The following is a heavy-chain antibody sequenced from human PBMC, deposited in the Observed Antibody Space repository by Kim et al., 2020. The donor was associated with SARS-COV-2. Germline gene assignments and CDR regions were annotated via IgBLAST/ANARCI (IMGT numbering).Heavy chain of an antibody. CDR3: ARWLGVPTAMVRGNFDY. V-gene: IGHV4-59*01. Sequence: SETLSLTCTVSGGSISSYYWSWIRQPPGKGLEWIGYIYYSGSTNYNPSLKSRVTISVDTSKNQFSLKLSSVTAADTAVYYCARWLGVPTAMVRGNFDYWGQGTLVTVSS. J-gene: IGHJ4*02. CDR2: IYYSGST. CDR1: GGSISSYY. D-gene: IGHD5-18*01.